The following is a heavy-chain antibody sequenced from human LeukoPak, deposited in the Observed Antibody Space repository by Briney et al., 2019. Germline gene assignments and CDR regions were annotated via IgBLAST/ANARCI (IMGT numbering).Heavy chain of an antibody. J-gene: IGHJ4*02. CDR1: AFTFSSYG. Sequence: GGSLRLSCAASAFTFSSYGMHWVRQAPGKGLEWVAFIRYDGSNKYYADSVKGRFTISRDNSKNTLYLQMNSLRAEDTAMYYCAKDLRAVVIGSPLDYWGQGILSPSRQ. CDR3: AKDLRAVVIGSPLDY. V-gene: IGHV3-30*02. CDR2: IRYDGSNK. D-gene: IGHD2-2*01.